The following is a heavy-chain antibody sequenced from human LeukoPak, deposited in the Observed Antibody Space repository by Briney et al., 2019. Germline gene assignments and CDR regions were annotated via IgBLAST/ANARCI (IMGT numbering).Heavy chain of an antibody. V-gene: IGHV3-64*01. D-gene: IGHD3-16*01. J-gene: IGHJ3*02. CDR3: ARETRRGDAFDI. CDR2: ISSIGGST. Sequence: PGGSLRLSCAASGFTFSHCAMHWVRQAPGKRLEYVSAISSIGGSTYYANTVKGRFTSSRDKSKNTVYIKMGSLRAEDMAVYYCARETRRGDAFDIWGQGTMVTVSS. CDR1: GFTFSHCA.